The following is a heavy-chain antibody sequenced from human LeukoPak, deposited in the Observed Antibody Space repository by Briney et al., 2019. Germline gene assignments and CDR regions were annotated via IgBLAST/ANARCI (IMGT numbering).Heavy chain of an antibody. CDR2: IRYDGSNK. V-gene: IGHV3-30*02. Sequence: GGSLRLSCAASGFTFSNYGMHWVRQAPGKGLEWVAFIRYDGSNKYYADSVKGRFTISRDNSKNTLYLQVNTLRAEDTAVYYCAREVVGAYYFDYWGQGTLVTVSS. CDR1: GFTFSNYG. J-gene: IGHJ4*02. CDR3: AREVVGAYYFDY. D-gene: IGHD1-26*01.